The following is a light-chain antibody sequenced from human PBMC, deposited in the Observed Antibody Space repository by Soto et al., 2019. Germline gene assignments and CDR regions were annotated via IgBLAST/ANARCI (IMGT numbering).Light chain of an antibody. J-gene: IGKJ1*01. CDR1: QSISSY. Sequence: DIQMTQSPSSLSASVGDRVTITCLASQSISSYLNWYQQKPGKAPKLLIYATSSLQSGVPSRFSGSGSGTDFTLTISRLQPEDFAIYYCQQSYSTLWAFGQGTKV. CDR3: QQSYSTLWA. V-gene: IGKV1-39*01. CDR2: ATS.